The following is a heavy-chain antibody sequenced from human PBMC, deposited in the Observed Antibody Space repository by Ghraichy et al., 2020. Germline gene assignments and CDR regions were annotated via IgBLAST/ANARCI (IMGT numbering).Heavy chain of an antibody. CDR1: GDSVSSNSAA. CDR3: ARGGATDLLLSMGAGDAFDI. Sequence: SQTLSLTCAISGDSVSSNSAAWNWIRQSPSRGLEWLGRTYYRSKWYNDYAVSVKSRITINPDTSKNQFSLQLNSVTPEDTAVYYCARGGATDLLLSMGAGDAFDIWGQGTMVTVSS. V-gene: IGHV6-1*01. CDR2: TYYRSKWYN. D-gene: IGHD3-10*01. J-gene: IGHJ3*02.